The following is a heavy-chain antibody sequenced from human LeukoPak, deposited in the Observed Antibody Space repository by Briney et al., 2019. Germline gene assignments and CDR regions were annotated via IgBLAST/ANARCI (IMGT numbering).Heavy chain of an antibody. V-gene: IGHV3-23*01. D-gene: IGHD3-22*01. J-gene: IGHJ4*02. CDR3: AKRGVVIRVILVGFHKEAYYFDS. CDR1: GITLSNYG. CDR2: ISGSGGST. Sequence: GSLRLSCAVSGITLSNYGMSWVRQAPGKGLEWVAGISGSGGSTNYAGSVKGRFTISRDNRKNTLYLQMNSLRVEDTAVYFCAKRGVVIRVILVGFHKEAYYFDSGGQGALVTVSS.